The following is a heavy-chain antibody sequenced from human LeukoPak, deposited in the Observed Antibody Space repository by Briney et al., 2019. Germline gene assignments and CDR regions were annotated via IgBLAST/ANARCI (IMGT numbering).Heavy chain of an antibody. CDR3: ARRSLTRYYGSGSYYPNWFDP. D-gene: IGHD3-10*01. J-gene: IGHJ5*02. CDR1: GGSISSSSYY. CDR2: IYYSGST. Sequence: SSETLSLTCTVSGGSISSSSYYWGWIRQPPGKGLEWIGSIYYSGSTYYNPSLKSRVTISVDTSKNQFSLKLSSVTAADTAVYYCARRSLTRYYGSGSYYPNWFDPWGQGTLVTVSS. V-gene: IGHV4-39*07.